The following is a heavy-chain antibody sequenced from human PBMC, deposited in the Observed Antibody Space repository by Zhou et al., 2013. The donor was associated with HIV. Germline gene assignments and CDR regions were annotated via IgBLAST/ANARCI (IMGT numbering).Heavy chain of an antibody. J-gene: IGHJ4*02. CDR3: ARDPFRPQSVTSIIGPFDS. CDR2: IIPILGTV. D-gene: IGHD3-3*01. V-gene: IGHV1-69*11. Sequence: QVQLVQSGAEVKNPGASVKVSCKASGYTFNNYGFSWVRQAPGQGLEWMGKIIPILGTVNYAQKFQVRVTITADESTSTAYMELSSLTSDDTAVYYCARDPFRPQSVTSIIGPFDSWGQETLVTVSS. CDR1: GYTFNNYG.